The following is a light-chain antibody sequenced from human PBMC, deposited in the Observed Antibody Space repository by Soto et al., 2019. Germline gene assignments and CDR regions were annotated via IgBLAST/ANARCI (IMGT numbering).Light chain of an antibody. V-gene: IGKV3-15*01. CDR2: GAS. CDR3: QQYGSSPPVT. CDR1: QSVRSN. Sequence: EIVMTQSPATLSVSPGERATLSCRASQSVRSNLAWYQQKPGQAPRLLIYGASARATGIPARFSGSGSGTEFTLSISGLQSEDFAVYYCQQYGSSPPVTFGQGTKVDNK. J-gene: IGKJ1*01.